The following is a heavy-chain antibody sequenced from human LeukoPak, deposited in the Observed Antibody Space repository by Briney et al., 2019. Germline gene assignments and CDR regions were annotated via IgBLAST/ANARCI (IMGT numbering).Heavy chain of an antibody. J-gene: IGHJ6*02. V-gene: IGHV3-30-3*01. D-gene: IGHD6-13*01. CDR1: GFTFSSYA. Sequence: PGGSLRLSCAASGFTFSSYAMHWVRQAPGKGLEWVAVISYDGSNKYYADSVKGRFTISRDNSKNSLYLQMNSLRAEDTAVYYCARRTKQQLGQYYYYYGMDVWGQGTTVTVSS. CDR3: ARRTKQQLGQYYYYYGMDV. CDR2: ISYDGSNK.